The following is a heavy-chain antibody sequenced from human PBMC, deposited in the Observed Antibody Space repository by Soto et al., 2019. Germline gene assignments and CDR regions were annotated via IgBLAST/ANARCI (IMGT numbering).Heavy chain of an antibody. D-gene: IGHD3-16*01. CDR1: GFTFSSYG. Sequence: GGSLRLSCAASGFTFSSYGMHWVRQAPGKGLEWVAVISYDGSNKYYADSVKGRFTISRDNSKNTLYLQMNSLRAEDTAVYYCAKDEWGDSYFDYWGQGTLVTVSS. V-gene: IGHV3-30*18. J-gene: IGHJ4*02. CDR2: ISYDGSNK. CDR3: AKDEWGDSYFDY.